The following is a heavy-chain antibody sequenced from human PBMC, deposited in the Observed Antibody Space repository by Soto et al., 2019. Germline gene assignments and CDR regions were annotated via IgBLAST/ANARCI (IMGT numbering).Heavy chain of an antibody. CDR2: IVPLFRTT. Sequence: QVQMVQSCAEAKKPGSSVKVSCKTSGGTFSRSSISWVRLAPGQCLEWMVGIVPLFRTTTSAQKFQGRVTITADRTTDTVYMELSGLRSGDTAVYYCARGGYSSTWSNLVKRSGLDVCGQVTTVNVSS. CDR3: ARGGYSSTWSNLVKRSGLDV. J-gene: IGHJ6*02. V-gene: IGHV1-69*06. CDR1: GGTFSRSS. D-gene: IGHD6-13*01.